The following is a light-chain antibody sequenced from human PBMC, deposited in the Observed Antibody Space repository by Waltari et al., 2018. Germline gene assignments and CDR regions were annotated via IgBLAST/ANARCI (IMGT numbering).Light chain of an antibody. J-gene: IGLJ2*01. CDR1: SSNIKTNH. CDR3: ASWDESLNGVV. Sequence: QSVLTQPPSASGTPGQSVTISCSGSSSNIKTNHVYWYQQLPGAAPKLLIYRSNQRPSGVPDRVSGAKSGTSGSLSISGLRSEDEADYYCASWDESLNGVVFGGGTRLTVL. CDR2: RSN. V-gene: IGLV1-47*01.